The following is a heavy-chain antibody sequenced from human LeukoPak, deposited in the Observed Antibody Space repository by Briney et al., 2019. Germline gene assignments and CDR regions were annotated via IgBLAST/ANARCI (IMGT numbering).Heavy chain of an antibody. CDR2: ISGSGGNS. J-gene: IGHJ4*02. Sequence: PGGSLRLSCAASGFSFSTYAMSWVRQAPGKGLEWVSVISGSGGNSRYADSVRGRFTISRDNSKNTLYLQMNGLRAEDTAVYYCVQVPAAIAYWGQGTLVTVSS. V-gene: IGHV3-23*01. CDR1: GFSFSTYA. CDR3: VQVPAAIAY. D-gene: IGHD2-2*01.